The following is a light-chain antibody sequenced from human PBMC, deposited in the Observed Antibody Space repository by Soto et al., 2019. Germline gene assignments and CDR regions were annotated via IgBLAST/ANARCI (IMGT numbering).Light chain of an antibody. CDR1: QSVSSSY. CDR2: CAS. J-gene: IGKJ5*01. CDR3: QHYGGSPIT. Sequence: EIVLTQAPCTLSLSPGGIATLSCGASQSVSSSYLAWYQQKPGHAPRLLIYCASSRATGIPDRFSGSGSGTDFTLTISRLDPEDFALYYCQHYGGSPITFGQGTRLEIK. V-gene: IGKV3-20*01.